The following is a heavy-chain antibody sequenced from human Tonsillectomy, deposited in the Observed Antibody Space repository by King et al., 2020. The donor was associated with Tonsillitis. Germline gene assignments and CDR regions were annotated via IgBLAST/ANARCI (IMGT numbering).Heavy chain of an antibody. CDR3: ARCLYCTTASCPFDY. CDR1: GYIFTNYC. D-gene: IGHD2-2*01. V-gene: IGHV5-51*03. CDR2: IYPGVSDT. Sequence: VQLVESGAEVRKPGESLRISCKVSGYIFTNYCVAWGRQMPGKGLEWVGIIYPGVSDTSYSPSFQGKVTISVDRSISTAYLQWSSLKASDTAMYYCARCLYCTTASCPFDYWGQGTLVTVSS. J-gene: IGHJ4*02.